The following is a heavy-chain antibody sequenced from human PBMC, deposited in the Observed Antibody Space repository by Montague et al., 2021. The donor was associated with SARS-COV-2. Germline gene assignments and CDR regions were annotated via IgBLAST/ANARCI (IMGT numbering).Heavy chain of an antibody. Sequence: SLSLSFSASGFPFSSYAMHWVRQAPGKGLEWVAVISYDGSNKYYADSVKGRFTISRDNSKNTLYLQMNSLRAEDTAVYYCAREGIVGATGFDYWGQGTLVTVSS. CDR3: AREGIVGATGFDY. J-gene: IGHJ4*02. CDR2: ISYDGSNK. V-gene: IGHV3-30*04. CDR1: GFPFSSYA. D-gene: IGHD1-26*01.